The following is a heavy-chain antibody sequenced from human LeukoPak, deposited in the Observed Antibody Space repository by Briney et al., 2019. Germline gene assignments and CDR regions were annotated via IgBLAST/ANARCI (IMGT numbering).Heavy chain of an antibody. CDR2: IYYSGST. J-gene: IGHJ4*02. D-gene: IGHD5-18*01. V-gene: IGHV4-34*01. CDR3: ARDSEDTAMVFDY. CDR1: GGSFSGYY. Sequence: PSETLSLICAVYGGSFSGYYWSWIRQPPGKGLEWIGSIYYSGSTYYNPSLKSRVTISVDTSKNQFSLKLSSVTAADTAVYYCARDSEDTAMVFDYWGQGTLVTVSS.